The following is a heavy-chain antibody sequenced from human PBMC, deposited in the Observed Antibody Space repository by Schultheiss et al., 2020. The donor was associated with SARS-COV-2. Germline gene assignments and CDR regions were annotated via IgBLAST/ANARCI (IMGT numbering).Heavy chain of an antibody. CDR1: GYTFTSYG. J-gene: IGHJ4*02. D-gene: IGHD3-16*02. CDR3: ARVSIGYDYIWGSYRFKKGYFDY. V-gene: IGHV1-18*01. CDR2: ISAYNGNT. Sequence: ASVKVSCKASGYTFTSYGISWVRQAPGQGLEWMGWISAYNGNTNYAQKLQGRVTMTTDTSTSTAYMELRSLRSDDTAVYYCARVSIGYDYIWGSYRFKKGYFDYWGQGTLVTVSS.